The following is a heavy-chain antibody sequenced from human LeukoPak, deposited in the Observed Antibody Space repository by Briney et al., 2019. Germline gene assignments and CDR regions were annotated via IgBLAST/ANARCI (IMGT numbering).Heavy chain of an antibody. V-gene: IGHV1-46*01. CDR2: INPSGGST. Sequence: ASVKVSCKASGYTFTSYYTHWVRQAPGQGLEWMGIINPSGGSTSYAQKFQGRVTMTRDTSTSTVYMELSSLRSEDTAVYYCARGVVVVVAAKNWFDPWGQGTLVTVSS. CDR1: GYTFTSYY. CDR3: ARGVVVVVAAKNWFDP. J-gene: IGHJ5*02. D-gene: IGHD2-15*01.